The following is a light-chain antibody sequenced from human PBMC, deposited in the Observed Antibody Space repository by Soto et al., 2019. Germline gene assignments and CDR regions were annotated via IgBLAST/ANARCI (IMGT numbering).Light chain of an antibody. CDR2: GAT. J-gene: IGKJ1*01. CDR1: QNVLSD. V-gene: IGKV3-15*01. CDR3: RQYRSWPRT. Sequence: EILLTQSPATLSVSPGETATLSCRASQNVLSDLAWYQQKPGQAPRLLVYGATTRATDAPAKFRGRGSGTEFSLTISSLQSEVSATYYCRQYRSWPRTFGQGSKVEI.